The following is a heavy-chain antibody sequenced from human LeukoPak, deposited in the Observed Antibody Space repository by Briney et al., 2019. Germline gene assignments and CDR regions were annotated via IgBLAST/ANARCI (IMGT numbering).Heavy chain of an antibody. V-gene: IGHV1-18*01. CDR3: AREGYDCDRKFDY. CDR2: ISPYSGNT. D-gene: IGHD5-12*01. J-gene: IGHJ4*02. Sequence: VASVKVSCKASGYTFTSYDINWVRQAPGQGLVWMGWISPYSGNTNSVPEFQGRLTMTTDTSTLTAYMELRSLRSDDTAVYYCAREGYDCDRKFDYWGQGTLVTVSS. CDR1: GYTFTSYD.